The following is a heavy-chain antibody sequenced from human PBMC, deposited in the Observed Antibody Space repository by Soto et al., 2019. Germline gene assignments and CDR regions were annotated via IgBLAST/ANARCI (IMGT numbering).Heavy chain of an antibody. V-gene: IGHV1-2*04. CDR2: INPNSGGT. CDR3: ARDRSGVEWELLS. CDR1: GYTFTGYY. Sequence: ASVKVSCKASGYTFTGYYMHWVRQAPGQGLEWMGWINPNSGGTNYAQKFQGWVTMTRDTSISTAYMELSRLRSDDTAVYYCARDRSGVEWELLSWGQGTLVTVSS. J-gene: IGHJ5*02. D-gene: IGHD1-26*01.